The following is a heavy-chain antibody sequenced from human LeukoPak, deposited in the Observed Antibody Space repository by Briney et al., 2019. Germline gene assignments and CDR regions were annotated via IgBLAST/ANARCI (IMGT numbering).Heavy chain of an antibody. CDR1: GFSLSTSGVG. V-gene: IGHV2-5*02. CDR3: AHSTWSSLNFDY. J-gene: IGHJ4*02. D-gene: IGHD2/OR15-2a*01. Sequence: ESGPTLVKPTQTLTLTCTFSGFSLSTSGVGVGWIRQPPGKALEWLALIYWDGDKRYSPSLKSRLTTPKDTSKNQVVLTMTNMDPVDTATYYCAHSTWSSLNFDYWGQGTLVTVSS. CDR2: IYWDGDK.